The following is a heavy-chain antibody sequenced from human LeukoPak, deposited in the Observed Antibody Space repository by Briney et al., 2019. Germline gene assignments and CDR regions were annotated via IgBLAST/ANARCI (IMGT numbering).Heavy chain of an antibody. V-gene: IGHV3-23*01. CDR2: ISGSGGST. CDR3: AKAQRKAYYSDSSGLFDY. J-gene: IGHJ4*02. Sequence: GGSLRLSCAASGFTFSSYAMSWVRQAPGKGLEGVSAISGSGGSTYYADSVKGRFTISRDNSKNTLYLQMNSLRAEDMAVYYCAKAQRKAYYSDSSGLFDYWGQGTLVTVSS. D-gene: IGHD3-22*01. CDR1: GFTFSSYA.